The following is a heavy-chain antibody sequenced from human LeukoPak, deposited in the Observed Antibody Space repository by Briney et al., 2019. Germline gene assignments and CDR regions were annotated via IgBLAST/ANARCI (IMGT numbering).Heavy chain of an antibody. CDR3: ARGGPYVEMATIIDY. CDR2: MNPNSGNT. J-gene: IGHJ4*02. V-gene: IGHV1-8*01. Sequence: ASVTVSCKASGYTFTSYDINWVQQAPGQGLEWMGWMNPNSGNTGYVQKFQGRVTMTRNTSISTAYMELSSLRSEDTAVYFCARGGPYVEMATIIDYWGQGTLVTVSS. D-gene: IGHD5-24*01. CDR1: GYTFTSYD.